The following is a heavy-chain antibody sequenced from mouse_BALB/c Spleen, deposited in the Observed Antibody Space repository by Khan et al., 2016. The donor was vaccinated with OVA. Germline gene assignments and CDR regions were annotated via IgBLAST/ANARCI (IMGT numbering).Heavy chain of an antibody. D-gene: IGHD1-1*01. CDR1: GFTFSSYA. CDR3: ARPLITTVVATSYGFFDV. CDR2: ISSGGSYI. J-gene: IGHJ1*01. Sequence: EVELVESGGGLVQPGGSLKLSCAASGFTFSSYAMSWVRQTPEKRLEWVATISSGGSYIYYPDSVKGRFTISRDNAKNTLYLQMSSLRSEDTAMYYCARPLITTVVATSYGFFDVWGAGTTVTVSS. V-gene: IGHV5-9-3*01.